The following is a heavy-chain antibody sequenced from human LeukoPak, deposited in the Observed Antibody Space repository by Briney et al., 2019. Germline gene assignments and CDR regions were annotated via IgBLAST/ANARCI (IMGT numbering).Heavy chain of an antibody. CDR2: ISYDGSNK. J-gene: IGHJ4*02. CDR1: GFTFSSYA. CDR3: AKDLERHIVVVTASAVDY. D-gene: IGHD2-21*02. V-gene: IGHV3-30*18. Sequence: GGSLRLSCAASGFTFSSYAMSWVRQAPGKGLEWVAVISYDGSNKYYADSVKGRFTISRDNSKNTLYLQMNSLRAEDTAVYYCAKDLERHIVVVTASAVDYWGQGTLVTVSS.